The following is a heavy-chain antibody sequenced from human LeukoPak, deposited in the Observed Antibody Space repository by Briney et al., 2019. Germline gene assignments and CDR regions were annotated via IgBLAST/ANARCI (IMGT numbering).Heavy chain of an antibody. CDR2: IKSTSDGGTT. V-gene: IGHV3-15*05. CDR3: TTGWTTVTPNYFDY. CDR1: GFTFSKAW. D-gene: IGHD4-17*01. J-gene: IGHJ4*02. Sequence: GGSLRLSCAASGFTFSKAWMSWVRQAPGKGLEGGGRIKSTSDGGTTDYAAPVQGRFTISRDDSKNTLYLEMKSLKAEHTAVYYCTTGWTTVTPNYFDYWGQGTLVTVSS.